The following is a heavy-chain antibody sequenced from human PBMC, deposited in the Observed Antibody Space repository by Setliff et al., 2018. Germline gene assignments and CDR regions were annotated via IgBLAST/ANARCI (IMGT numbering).Heavy chain of an antibody. CDR1: GYSISSGYY. CDR2: FFHTGNT. CDR3: ARHLWGRYMAESSDYFDY. Sequence: PSETLSLTCTVSGYSISSGYYWGWIRQPTGKGLEWLGSFFHTGNTYYNPSLEGRVTISVDTSNNQFSLKLSSVTAADTAVYYCARHLWGRYMAESSDYFDYWGQGSLVTSPQ. V-gene: IGHV4-38-2*02. D-gene: IGHD3-3*02. J-gene: IGHJ4*02.